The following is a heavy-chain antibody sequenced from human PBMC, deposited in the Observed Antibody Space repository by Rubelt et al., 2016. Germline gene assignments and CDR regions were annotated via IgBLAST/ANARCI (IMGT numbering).Heavy chain of an antibody. J-gene: IGHJ2*01. CDR1: GGSISSSSYY. CDR3: ARHGAVLNWFFDL. Sequence: QLQLQESGPGLVKPSETLSLTCTVSGGSISSSSYYWGWIRQPPGKGFEWLGRVYYTGSTDYTPSLEGRVTMSVSTSRNQFSLRLTSVTASDTAVYYCARHGAVLNWFFDLWGRGTLVTVSS. V-gene: IGHV4-39*01. D-gene: IGHD3-16*01. CDR2: VYYTGST.